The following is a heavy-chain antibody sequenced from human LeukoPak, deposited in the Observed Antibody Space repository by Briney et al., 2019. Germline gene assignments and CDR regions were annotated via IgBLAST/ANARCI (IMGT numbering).Heavy chain of an antibody. D-gene: IGHD1-26*01. Sequence: SETLSLTCTVSGGSIRTDGSYWAWMRQPPGKGLEWIGSIYMDGITHYNSSLQSRVTLSIDTSKNHFSLRLTSVTAADTAVFYCAILFTRAWEYRYGMDVWGQGTAVTVSS. CDR2: IYMDGIT. J-gene: IGHJ6*02. CDR3: AILFTRAWEYRYGMDV. V-gene: IGHV4-39*02. CDR1: GGSIRTDGSY.